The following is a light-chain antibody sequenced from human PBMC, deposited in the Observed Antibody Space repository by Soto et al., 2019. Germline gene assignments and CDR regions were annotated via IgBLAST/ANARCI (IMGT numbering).Light chain of an antibody. CDR3: CSYAGSSTYV. V-gene: IGLV2-23*01. J-gene: IGLJ1*01. CDR2: KGS. Sequence: QSALTQPASVSGSPGQSITISCTGTSSDVGTYNLLSWYQHHPGKAPKLMIYKGSKRPSGVSNRFSGSKSGNTASLTISGLQAEDEADYYCCSYAGSSTYVFGTGTKLTVL. CDR1: SSDVGTYNL.